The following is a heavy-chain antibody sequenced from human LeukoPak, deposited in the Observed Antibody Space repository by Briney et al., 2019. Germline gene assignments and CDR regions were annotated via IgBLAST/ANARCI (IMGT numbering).Heavy chain of an antibody. CDR3: ARLDGAWGYFDY. J-gene: IGHJ4*02. D-gene: IGHD3-16*01. CDR2: IYHSGST. V-gene: IGHV4-39*01. Sequence: SETLSLTCTVSGGSISSDAYYWGWIRQPPKKGLEWIGTIYHSGSTYLNPSLRSRLTISVDTPKNQFSLNLSSVTAADTAVYYCARLDGAWGYFDYWGQGTLVTVSS. CDR1: GGSISSDAYY.